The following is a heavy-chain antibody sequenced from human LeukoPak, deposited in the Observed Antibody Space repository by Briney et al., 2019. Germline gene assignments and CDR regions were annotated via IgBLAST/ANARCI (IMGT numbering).Heavy chain of an antibody. J-gene: IGHJ4*02. D-gene: IGHD6-19*01. CDR3: ARHKYSSVWEPFDF. V-gene: IGHV4-59*08. CDR2: IDYTGST. CDR1: GGSISSYY. Sequence: PSETLSLTCTVSGGSISSYYRSWIRQPPGKGLEWIGNIDYTGSTNYNPSLKSRVTISVDTSKNQFSLKLSSVTAADTAVYYCARHKYSSVWEPFDFWGQGTLVTVSS.